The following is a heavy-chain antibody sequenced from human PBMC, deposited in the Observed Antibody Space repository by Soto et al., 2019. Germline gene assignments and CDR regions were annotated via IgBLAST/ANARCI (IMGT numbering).Heavy chain of an antibody. CDR3: AGGDYGDSIDY. J-gene: IGHJ4*02. CDR1: DFTFDNYG. CDR2: ISYDDTYK. D-gene: IGHD4-17*01. Sequence: QVHLVESGGGVVQPGRSLRLSCAASDFTFDNYGMLWVRQAPGKGLEWVALISYDDTYKYYTDSVRGRFTISRDNSKNILFLQMNSLKADDTAVYYCAGGDYGDSIDYWGQGTLVTVSS. V-gene: IGHV3-33*01.